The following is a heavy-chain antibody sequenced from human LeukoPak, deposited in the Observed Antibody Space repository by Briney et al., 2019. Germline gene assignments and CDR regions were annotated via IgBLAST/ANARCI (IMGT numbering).Heavy chain of an antibody. CDR2: ISGSGGST. J-gene: IGHJ6*03. CDR1: GFTFSSYA. Sequence: GGSLRLSCAASGFTFSSYAMSWVRQAPGKGLEWVSAISGSGGSTYYADSVKGRFTISRDNSKNTLYLQMNSLRAEDTAVYYCAKDSEDDYGDYGNVCYMDVWGKGTTVTVSS. D-gene: IGHD4-17*01. V-gene: IGHV3-23*01. CDR3: AKDSEDDYGDYGNVCYMDV.